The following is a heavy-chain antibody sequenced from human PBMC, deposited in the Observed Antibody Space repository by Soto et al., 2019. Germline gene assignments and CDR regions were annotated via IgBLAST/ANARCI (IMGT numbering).Heavy chain of an antibody. CDR1: GGTFSNYA. D-gene: IGHD3-22*01. CDR2: IIPSFGTA. V-gene: IGHV1-69*06. J-gene: IGHJ1*01. Sequence: QVQLVQSGAEVKKPGSSVKVSCKASGGTFSNYAISWVRQAPGQGLEWMGGIIPSFGTANYAQNFQDRVTITADKSTCTAYLELRSLRSEDTAVYYCARPLYYYDSSGYYVTSEYFQHWGQGTLVTVSS. CDR3: ARPLYYYDSSGYYVTSEYFQH.